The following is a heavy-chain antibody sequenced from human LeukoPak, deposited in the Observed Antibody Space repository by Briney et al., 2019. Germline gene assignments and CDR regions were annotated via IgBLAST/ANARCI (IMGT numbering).Heavy chain of an antibody. J-gene: IGHJ4*02. V-gene: IGHV3-74*01. CDR1: GFTFSSYW. D-gene: IGHD2-8*01. CDR2: INSEGSST. Sequence: LAGGSLRLSCAASGFTFSSYWMHWVRHAPGKGLVWVSRINSEGSSTSYADSVKGRFTISRDNAKNTLYLQMNSLRAEDTAVYYCARGVAGYCTNGVCYPLDYWGQGTLVTVSS. CDR3: ARGVAGYCTNGVCYPLDY.